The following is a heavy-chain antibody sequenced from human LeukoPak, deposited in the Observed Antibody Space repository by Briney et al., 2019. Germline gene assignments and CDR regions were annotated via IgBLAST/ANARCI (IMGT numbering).Heavy chain of an antibody. Sequence: ASVKVSCKASGYTFTSYDINWVRQATGQGLEWMGWMNPNSGNTGYAQKFQGRVTMTRNTSISTAYMELSSLRSEDTAVYYCARIDGYDTYYYGMDVWGQGTTVTVSS. CDR1: GYTFTSYD. J-gene: IGHJ6*02. V-gene: IGHV1-8*01. CDR3: ARIDGYDTYYYGMDV. CDR2: MNPNSGNT. D-gene: IGHD5-12*01.